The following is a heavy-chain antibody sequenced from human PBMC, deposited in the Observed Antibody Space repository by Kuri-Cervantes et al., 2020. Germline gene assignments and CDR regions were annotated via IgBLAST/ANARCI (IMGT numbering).Heavy chain of an antibody. V-gene: IGHV3-23*01. Sequence: GESLKISCAASGFTFSSYWMHWVRQAPGKGLVWVSAISGSGGGTYYADSVKGRFTISRDNPKNTLYLQMNSLRAEDTAVYYCARDPGIVWGSYRSRGFDYWGQGTLVTVSS. D-gene: IGHD3-16*02. CDR2: ISGSGGGT. CDR1: GFTFSSYW. J-gene: IGHJ4*02. CDR3: ARDPGIVWGSYRSRGFDY.